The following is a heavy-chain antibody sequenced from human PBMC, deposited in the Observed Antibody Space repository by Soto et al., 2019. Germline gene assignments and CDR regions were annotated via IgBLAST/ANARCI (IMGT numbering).Heavy chain of an antibody. CDR1: GGSISSYY. V-gene: IGHV4-59*01. CDR2: IYYSGST. J-gene: IGHJ4*02. Sequence: SETLSLTCTVSGGSISSYYWSWIRQPPGKGLEWIGYIYYSGSTNYNPSLKSRVTISVDTSKNQFSLKLSSVTAADTAVYYCARDREAYYFDYWGQGTLVTVPQ. CDR3: ARDREAYYFDY.